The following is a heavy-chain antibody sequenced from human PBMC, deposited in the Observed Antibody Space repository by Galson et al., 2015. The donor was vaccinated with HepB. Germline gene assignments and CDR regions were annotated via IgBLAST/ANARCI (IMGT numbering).Heavy chain of an antibody. CDR2: ISWNSGSI. V-gene: IGHV3-9*01. CDR3: AKDIFSRYSSGWYGGGDFDL. CDR1: GFTFDDYA. Sequence: SLRLSCAASGFTFDDYAMHWVRQAPGKGLEWVSGISWNSGSIGYADSVKGRFTISRDNAKNSLYLQMNSLRAEDTALYYCAKDIFSRYSSGWYGGGDFDLWGRGTLVTVSS. D-gene: IGHD6-19*01. J-gene: IGHJ2*01.